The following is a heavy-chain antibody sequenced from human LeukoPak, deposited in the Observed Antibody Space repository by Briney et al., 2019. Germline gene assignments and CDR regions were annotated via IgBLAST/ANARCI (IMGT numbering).Heavy chain of an antibody. CDR1: GGTFSSYA. V-gene: IGHV1-69*05. CDR3: ARMGIAVAGTAFIFDY. J-gene: IGHJ4*02. Sequence: SVKVSRKASGGTFSSYAISWVRQAPGQGLEWMGRIIPIFGTANYAQKFQGRVTITTDESTSTAYMELSSLRSEDTAVYYCARMGIAVAGTAFIFDYWGQGTLVTVSS. CDR2: IIPIFGTA. D-gene: IGHD6-19*01.